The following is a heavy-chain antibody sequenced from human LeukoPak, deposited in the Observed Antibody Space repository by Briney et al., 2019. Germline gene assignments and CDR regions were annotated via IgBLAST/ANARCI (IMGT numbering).Heavy chain of an antibody. Sequence: GGSLRLSCSASGFTFRNSPMHWVRQAPGKGLEYVSAISNNGGSTYYGDSVKGRFTIFRDNSKNTLYLQMSSLRVEDTALYYCVKEIGFYDYWGQGTLVTVSS. CDR3: VKEIGFYDY. J-gene: IGHJ4*02. D-gene: IGHD3-16*01. CDR1: GFTFRNSP. CDR2: ISNNGGST. V-gene: IGHV3-64D*09.